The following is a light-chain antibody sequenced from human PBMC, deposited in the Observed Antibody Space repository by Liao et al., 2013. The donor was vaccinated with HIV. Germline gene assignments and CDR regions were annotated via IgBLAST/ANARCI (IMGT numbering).Light chain of an antibody. J-gene: IGLJ1*01. CDR2: YDR. CDR1: NIGSKS. Sequence: SYVLTQPPSVSVAPGKTARITCGGKNIGSKSVHWYQQKPGQAPVLVMYYDRDRPSGIPERFSGSNSGNTATLIISRVEAGDEADYYCQVWDSNNDHPYVFGTGTKVTVL. V-gene: IGLV3-21*01. CDR3: QVWDSNNDHPYV.